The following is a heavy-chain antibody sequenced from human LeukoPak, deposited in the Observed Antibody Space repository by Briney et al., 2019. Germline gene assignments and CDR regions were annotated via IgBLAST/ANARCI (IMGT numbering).Heavy chain of an antibody. J-gene: IGHJ4*02. CDR2: ISGSGGST. CDR1: GFTFSSYA. V-gene: IGHV3-23*01. D-gene: IGHD1-26*01. Sequence: GGSLRLSCAASGFTFSSYAMSWVRQAPDKGLEWVSVISGSGGSTYYADSVKGRFTISRDNSKNTLYLQMNSLRAEDTAVYYCAKSPWREPPLNFDYWGQGTLVTVSS. CDR3: AKSPWREPPLNFDY.